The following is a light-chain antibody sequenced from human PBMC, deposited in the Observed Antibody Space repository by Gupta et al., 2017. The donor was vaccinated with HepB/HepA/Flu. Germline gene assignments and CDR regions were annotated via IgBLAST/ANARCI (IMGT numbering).Light chain of an antibody. J-gene: IGLJ3*02. CDR1: ISDVGVYNS. CDR2: DVS. V-gene: IGLV2-14*03. CDR3: SSYTTSSTLV. Sequence: SALTQPASVSGSPGPSITISCTGTISDVGVYNSVCWYHQHPGKAHQLMIYDVSSRPSGISDRFSGSKAGNTASLTISGLQAEDEADYYCSSYTTSSTLVFGGGTKLTVL.